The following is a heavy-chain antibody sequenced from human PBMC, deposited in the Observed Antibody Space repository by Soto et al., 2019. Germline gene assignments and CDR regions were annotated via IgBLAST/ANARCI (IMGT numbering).Heavy chain of an antibody. J-gene: IGHJ6*02. Sequence: QVQLVQSGAEVKKPGASVKVSCKASGYTFSSYGISWVRRAPGQGFGGMGWIRAYNGNRNYAQKLQGRVTMTTDTSTSTAYMELRSLRSDDTAVYYCARDLPPMDVWGQGTTVTVSS. CDR3: ARDLPPMDV. V-gene: IGHV1-18*01. CDR1: GYTFSSYG. CDR2: IRAYNGNR.